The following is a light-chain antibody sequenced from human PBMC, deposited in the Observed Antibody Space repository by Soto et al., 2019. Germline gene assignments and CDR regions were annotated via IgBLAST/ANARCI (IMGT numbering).Light chain of an antibody. CDR3: QQYYTTPLT. CDR1: QTVLYHSNNKNY. CDR2: WAS. J-gene: IGKJ4*01. Sequence: DIVMTQSPDSLAVSLGERTTINCKSSQTVLYHSNNKNYLAWYHQKPGQPPKLLIYWASTRESGVPARFSGSGSGTDFTLTISSLQAEDVAVYYCQQYYTTPLTFGGGTKVDIK. V-gene: IGKV4-1*01.